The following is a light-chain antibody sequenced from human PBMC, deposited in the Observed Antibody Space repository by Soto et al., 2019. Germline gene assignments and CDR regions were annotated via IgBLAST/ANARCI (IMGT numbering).Light chain of an antibody. CDR2: LGF. J-gene: IGKJ1*01. V-gene: IGKV2-28*01. CDR3: MQPLQTPRT. Sequence: DIVMTQSPLSLPVTPGEPASISCRSSQSLLHSNGYNYLDWYLQKPGQSPQLLIYLGFNRASGVPDRFSGSGSGTDFTLKIIRVEAEDVGVYYCMQPLQTPRTFGQGTKVEIK. CDR1: QSLLHSNGYNY.